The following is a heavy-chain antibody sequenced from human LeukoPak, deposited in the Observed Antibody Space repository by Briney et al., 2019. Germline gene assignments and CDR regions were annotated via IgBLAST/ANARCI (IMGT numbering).Heavy chain of an antibody. CDR2: IYYSGST. CDR1: GGSISSSSYY. V-gene: IGHV4-39*07. J-gene: IGHJ5*01. Sequence: PSETLSLTCTVSGGSISSSSYYWGWIRQPPGKGLEWIGSIYYSGSTYYNPSLKSRLTMSIDTSKNQFSLKLSSVTAADTAVYFCARDQEHCSGTSCYPYWYDSWGQGTLVTVSS. CDR3: ARDQEHCSGTSCYPYWYDS. D-gene: IGHD2-2*01.